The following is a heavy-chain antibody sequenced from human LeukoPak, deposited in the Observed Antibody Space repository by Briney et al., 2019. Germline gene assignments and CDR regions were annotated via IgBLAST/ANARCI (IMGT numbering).Heavy chain of an antibody. D-gene: IGHD3-3*01. J-gene: IGHJ3*02. CDR2: INPNSGGT. CDR1: GYTFTGYY. V-gene: IGHV1-2*02. Sequence: AASVKVSCKASGYTFTGYYMHWVRQAPGQGLEWMGWINPNSGGTNYAQKFQGRVTMTRDTSNSTAYMELSRLRSDDTAVYYCILEWSHRVDDAFDIWGQGTMVTVYS. CDR3: ILEWSHRVDDAFDI.